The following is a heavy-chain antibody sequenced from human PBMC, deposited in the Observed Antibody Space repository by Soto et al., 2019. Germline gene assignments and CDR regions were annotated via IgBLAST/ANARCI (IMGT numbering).Heavy chain of an antibody. V-gene: IGHV4-31*03. CDR1: GCSMSISIFY. CDR3: ARGHHSGYDHFDY. D-gene: IGHD5-12*01. J-gene: IGHJ4*02. Sequence: SETLSLTCTVSGCSMSISIFYWGWIRQQPGKGLEWIGYIYYSGSTYYNPSLKSRVTISVDTAENQFSLRLSSVTAPDMAVYPCARGHHSGYDHFDYWGQGILVTVSS. CDR2: IYYSGST.